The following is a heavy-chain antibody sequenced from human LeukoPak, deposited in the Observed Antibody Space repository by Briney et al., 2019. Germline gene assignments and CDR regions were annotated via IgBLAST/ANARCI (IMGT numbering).Heavy chain of an antibody. D-gene: IGHD4-17*01. J-gene: IGHJ3*02. CDR3: AKERMTTADQADAFDI. CDR2: IYYSGST. CDR1: GGSISGSSYY. V-gene: IGHV4-39*07. Sequence: PSETLSLTCTVSGGSISGSSYYWGWIRQPPGKGLEWIGSIYYSGSTYYNPSLRSRVTISVDTSKNQFSLKLSSVTAADTAVYYCAKERMTTADQADAFDIWGQGTMVTVSS.